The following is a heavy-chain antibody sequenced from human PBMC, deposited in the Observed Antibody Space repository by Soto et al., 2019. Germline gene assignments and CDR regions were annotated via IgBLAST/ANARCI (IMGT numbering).Heavy chain of an antibody. D-gene: IGHD1-26*01. CDR2: TYYRSKWYN. CDR3: ARGSSRVGGLYYYYGMDV. Sequence: PSQTLSLTCAISGDSVSSNSAAWNWTRQSPSRGLEWLGRTYYRSKWYNDYAVSVKSRITINPDTSKNQFSLQLNSVTPEDTAVYYCARGSSRVGGLYYYYGMDVWGQGTTVTVSS. V-gene: IGHV6-1*01. J-gene: IGHJ6*02. CDR1: GDSVSSNSAA.